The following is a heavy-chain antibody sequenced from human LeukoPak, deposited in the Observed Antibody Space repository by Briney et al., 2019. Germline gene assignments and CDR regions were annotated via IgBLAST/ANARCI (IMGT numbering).Heavy chain of an antibody. D-gene: IGHD2-21*01. CDR2: MNPNSGNT. CDR1: GYTFTSYD. CDR3: ARSFRLLLDY. V-gene: IGHV1-8*01. J-gene: IGHJ4*02. Sequence: VASVKVSCKASGYTFTSYDINWVRQATGQGLEWMGWMNPNSGNTGYAQKFQGRVTTTRNTSISTAYMELSRLRSDDTAVYYCARSFRLLLDYWGQGTLVTVSS.